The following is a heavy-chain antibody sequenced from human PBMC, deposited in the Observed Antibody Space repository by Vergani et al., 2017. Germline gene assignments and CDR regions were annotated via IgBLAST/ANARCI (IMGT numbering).Heavy chain of an antibody. CDR1: GYTFSNYY. J-gene: IGHJ4*02. Sequence: QVQVVQSGAEVKKSGASVKVSCKPSGYTFSNYYMHWVRQAPGQGLEWMGIINPSGGHTNYAQKFQGRVTMTRDTSTSTVYMELSSLRSEDTAIYYCARGDYGILTGYRYWGQGTLVTGSA. D-gene: IGHD3-9*01. CDR2: INPSGGHT. V-gene: IGHV1-46*03. CDR3: ARGDYGILTGYRY.